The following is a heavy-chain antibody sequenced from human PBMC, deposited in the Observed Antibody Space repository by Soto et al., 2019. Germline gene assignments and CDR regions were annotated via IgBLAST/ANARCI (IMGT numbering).Heavy chain of an antibody. J-gene: IGHJ4*02. Sequence: QVQLQESGPGLVKPSETLSLTCTVSGYSMNPYYWSWIRQPPGKGLEWIGYIYFSGSNNFNPSLKSRVTLSLDTSKRQVSLKLTSVTAADTAVYYCARAWAVPGSHWGDWGRGTLVTVSS. V-gene: IGHV4-59*01. D-gene: IGHD6-19*01. CDR1: GYSMNPYY. CDR2: IYFSGSN. CDR3: ARAWAVPGSHWGD.